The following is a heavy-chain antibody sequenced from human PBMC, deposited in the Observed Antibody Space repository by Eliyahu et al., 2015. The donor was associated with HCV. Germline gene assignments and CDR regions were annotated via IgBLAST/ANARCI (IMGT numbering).Heavy chain of an antibody. V-gene: IGHV4-31*03. CDR1: GGSISSGGYY. CDR2: IYYSGST. J-gene: IGHJ6*02. D-gene: IGHD6-13*01. Sequence: QVQLQESGPGLVKPSQTLSLTCTVSGGSISSGGYYWSWIRQHPGKGLEWIGYIYYSGSTYYNPSLKSRVTISVDTSKNQFSLKLSSVTAADTAVYYCARDVRVYSSSWLQDKTNYYYYYGMDDWGQGTTVTVSS. CDR3: ARDVRVYSSSWLQDKTNYYYYYGMDD.